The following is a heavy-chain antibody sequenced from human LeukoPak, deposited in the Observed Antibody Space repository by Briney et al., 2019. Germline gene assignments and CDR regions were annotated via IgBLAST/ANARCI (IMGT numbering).Heavy chain of an antibody. V-gene: IGHV2-5*02. CDR1: GFSLSTSGVG. CDR2: TYWDDDK. Sequence: SGPTLVNPTQTLTLTCTFSGFSLSTSGVGVGWIRQPPGKALEWLALTYWDDDKRYSPSLKSRLTITKDTSKNQVVLTMTNMDPVETATYSCAHPYCSGGSCYGSYWFDPWGQGTLVTVSS. J-gene: IGHJ5*02. CDR3: AHPYCSGGSCYGSYWFDP. D-gene: IGHD2-15*01.